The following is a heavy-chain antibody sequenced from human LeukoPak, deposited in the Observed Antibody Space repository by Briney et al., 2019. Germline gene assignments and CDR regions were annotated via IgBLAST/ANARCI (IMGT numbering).Heavy chain of an antibody. D-gene: IGHD2-15*01. V-gene: IGHV1-3*01. CDR2: INAGNGNT. CDR3: AIHCSGGSCSRSYYFDY. CDR1: GYTFSSYA. Sequence: RAPVKVSCTASGYTFSSYAMHWVRQAPGQRLEWMGWINAGNGNTKYSQKFQDRITFTSDTSASTAYMELSSLRSEDTAVYYCAIHCSGGSCSRSYYFDYWGQGTLVTVAS. J-gene: IGHJ4*02.